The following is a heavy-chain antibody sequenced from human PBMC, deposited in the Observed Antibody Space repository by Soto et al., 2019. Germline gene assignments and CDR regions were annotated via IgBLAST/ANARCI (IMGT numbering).Heavy chain of an antibody. D-gene: IGHD6-19*01. Sequence: GGSLRLSCAASGFTFSSYWMSWVRQAPGKGLEWVANIKQDGSEKYYVDSVKGRFTISRDNAKNSLYLQMNSLRAEDTAVYYCARDHIGYSSGWYFDYWGQGTLVTVSS. CDR3: ARDHIGYSSGWYFDY. CDR2: IKQDGSEK. V-gene: IGHV3-7*01. CDR1: GFTFSSYW. J-gene: IGHJ4*02.